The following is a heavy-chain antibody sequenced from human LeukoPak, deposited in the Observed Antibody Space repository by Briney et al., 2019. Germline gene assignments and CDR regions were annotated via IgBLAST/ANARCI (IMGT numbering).Heavy chain of an antibody. J-gene: IGHJ4*02. CDR2: IYYSGST. CDR3: AREGGYSSGWYLHYFDY. Sequence: SETPSLTCTVSGGSISSYYWSWIRQPPGKGLEWIGYIYYSGSTNYNPSLKSRVTISVDTSKNQFSLKLSSVTAADTAVYYCAREGGYSSGWYLHYFDYWGQGTLVTVSS. CDR1: GGSISSYY. V-gene: IGHV4-59*01. D-gene: IGHD6-19*01.